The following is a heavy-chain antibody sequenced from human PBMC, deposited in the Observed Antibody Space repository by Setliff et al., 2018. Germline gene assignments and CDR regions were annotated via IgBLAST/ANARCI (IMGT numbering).Heavy chain of an antibody. J-gene: IGHJ4*02. CDR2: IYYSGST. V-gene: IGHV4-59*08. CDR1: GGSITSYY. Sequence: PSETLSLTCSVSGGSITSYYWSWIRQPPGNGLEYIGYIYYSGSTNSNPSLKSRVTISVDTSNDQFSLNLNSVTAADTAVYFCARRADYSRSWSYYFDCWGQGTLVTVSS. D-gene: IGHD6-13*01. CDR3: ARRADYSRSWSYYFDC.